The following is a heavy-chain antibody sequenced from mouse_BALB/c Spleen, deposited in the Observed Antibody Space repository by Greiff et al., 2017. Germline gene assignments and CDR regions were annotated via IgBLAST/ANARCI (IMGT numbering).Heavy chain of an antibody. CDR1: GYTFTSYW. Sequence: QVQLKQPGAELVKPGASVKLSCKASGYTFTSYWMHWVKQRPGQGLEWIGEINPSNGRTNYNEKFKSKATLTVDKSSSTAYMQLSSLTSEDSAVYYCARAKVYAMDYWGQGTSVTVSS. V-gene: IGHV1S81*02. CDR2: INPSNGRT. J-gene: IGHJ4*01. CDR3: ARAKVYAMDY.